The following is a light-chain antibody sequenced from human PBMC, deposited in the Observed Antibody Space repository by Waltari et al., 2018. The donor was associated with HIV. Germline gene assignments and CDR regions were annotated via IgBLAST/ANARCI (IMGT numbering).Light chain of an antibody. Sequence: SVLTQPPSASGTPGQRVTISCSGSTSNIGSNDVFWYQHLPGAAPKLLIHRNNQRPSGVPDRFSRSTSCTSASLAISGLRSEDEADYYCVAWDDSLRGGLFGGGTKVAVL. J-gene: IGLJ2*01. CDR1: TSNIGSND. V-gene: IGLV1-47*01. CDR2: RNN. CDR3: VAWDDSLRGGL.